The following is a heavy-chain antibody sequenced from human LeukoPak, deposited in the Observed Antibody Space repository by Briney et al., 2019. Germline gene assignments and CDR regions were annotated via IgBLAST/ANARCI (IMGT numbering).Heavy chain of an antibody. CDR3: ASVAGYCSSTSCSPTFDY. CDR2: MNPNSGNT. Sequence: ASVKVSCKASGYTFTSYDINWVRQATGQGLEWMGWMNPNSGNTGYAQKFQGRVTMTRNTSISTAYMELSSLRSEDTAVYYCASVAGYCSSTSCSPTFDYWGQGTLVTVSS. J-gene: IGHJ4*02. D-gene: IGHD2-2*01. V-gene: IGHV1-8*01. CDR1: GYTFTSYD.